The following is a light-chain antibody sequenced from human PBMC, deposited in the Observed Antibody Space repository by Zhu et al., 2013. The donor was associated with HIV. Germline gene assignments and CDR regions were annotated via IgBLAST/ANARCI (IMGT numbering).Light chain of an antibody. V-gene: IGKV3-20*01. CDR3: QRYGGSPPYT. J-gene: IGKJ2*01. Sequence: EIVLTQSPGTLSLSPGEGATLSCRASQSLRSNYIAWYQQKPGQSPRLLIYGASSRATGIPDRFSGSGSGTDFTLTISRLEPEDSAVYYCQRYGGSPPYTFGQGTKLEIK. CDR1: QSLRSNY. CDR2: GAS.